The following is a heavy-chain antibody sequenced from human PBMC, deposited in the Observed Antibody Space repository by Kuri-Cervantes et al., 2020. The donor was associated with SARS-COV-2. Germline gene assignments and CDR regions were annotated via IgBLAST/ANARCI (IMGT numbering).Heavy chain of an antibody. V-gene: IGHV1-2*06. CDR3: ARDPGGLDAFDI. CDR1: GYTFTSYY. Sequence: ASVKVSCKASGYTFTSYYMHWVRQAPGQWLEWMGRINPNSGGTNYAQKFQGRVTMTRDTSISTAYMELSRLRSDDTAVYYCARDPGGLDAFDIWGQGTMVTVSS. J-gene: IGHJ3*02. D-gene: IGHD4-23*01. CDR2: INPNSGGT.